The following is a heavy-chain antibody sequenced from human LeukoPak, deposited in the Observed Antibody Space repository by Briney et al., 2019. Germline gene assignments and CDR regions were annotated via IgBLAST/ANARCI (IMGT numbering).Heavy chain of an antibody. D-gene: IGHD6-13*01. Sequence: PGGSLRLSCAASGFTFSSNGMHWVRQAPGKGLEWVAVISYDGSNKYYADSVKGRFTISRDNSKNTLYLQMNSLRAEDTAVYYCAKSYSSSWSPNDYWGQGTLVTVSS. J-gene: IGHJ4*02. CDR3: AKSYSSSWSPNDY. V-gene: IGHV3-30*18. CDR1: GFTFSSNG. CDR2: ISYDGSNK.